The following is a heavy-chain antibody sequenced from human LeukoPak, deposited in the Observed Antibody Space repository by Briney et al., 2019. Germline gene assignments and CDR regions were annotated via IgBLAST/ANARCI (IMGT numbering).Heavy chain of an antibody. J-gene: IGHJ6*03. CDR1: GYTFTGYY. CDR3: ARGPTTDTYYYYYMDV. Sequence: ASVKVSCKASGYTFTGYYMHWVRQAPGQGLEWMGIINPSGGSTSYAQKFQGRVTMTRDMSTSTVYMELSSLRSEDTAVYYCARGPTTDTYYYYYMDVWGKGTTVTVSS. D-gene: IGHD1-1*01. CDR2: INPSGGST. V-gene: IGHV1-46*01.